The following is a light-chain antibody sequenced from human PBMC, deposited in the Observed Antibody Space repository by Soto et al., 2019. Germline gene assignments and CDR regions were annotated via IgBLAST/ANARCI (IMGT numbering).Light chain of an antibody. J-gene: IGKJ1*01. CDR1: QSVSGNF. CDR3: QVYNSSPWT. V-gene: IGKV3-20*01. CDR2: GAS. Sequence: EIVLTQSPGSLSLSPGERATLPCCASQSVSGNFLAWYQVKPGQAPRLVVYGASTRASGFPDRFSGSGSGTDSTLTISRLESEDFAMYYCQVYNSSPWTFGQGTKVDIK.